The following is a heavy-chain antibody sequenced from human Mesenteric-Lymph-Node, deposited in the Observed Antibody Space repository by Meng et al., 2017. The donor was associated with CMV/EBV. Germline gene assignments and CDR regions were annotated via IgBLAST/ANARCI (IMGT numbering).Heavy chain of an antibody. Sequence: GESLKISCAASGFTLSSYSINWVRQAPGKGLEWVSYISSSSSTIYYADSVKGRFTISRDNAKNSLYLQMNSLRAEDTAVYYCARVGDYYGMDVWGQGTTVTVSS. D-gene: IGHD3-10*01. CDR2: ISSSSSTI. CDR3: ARVGDYYGMDV. CDR1: GFTLSSYS. J-gene: IGHJ6*02. V-gene: IGHV3-48*04.